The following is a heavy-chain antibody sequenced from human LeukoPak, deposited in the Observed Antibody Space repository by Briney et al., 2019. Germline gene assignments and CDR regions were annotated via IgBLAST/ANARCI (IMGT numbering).Heavy chain of an antibody. CDR3: ARDVGLAGPFDY. Sequence: GASVKVSSKASGGTFSSYAISWVRQAPGQGLEWMGRIIPILGIANYAQKFQGRVTITADKSTSAAYMELSSLRSEDTAVYYCARDVGLAGPFDYWGQGTLVTVSS. V-gene: IGHV1-69*04. CDR2: IIPILGIA. D-gene: IGHD3/OR15-3a*01. CDR1: GGTFSSYA. J-gene: IGHJ4*02.